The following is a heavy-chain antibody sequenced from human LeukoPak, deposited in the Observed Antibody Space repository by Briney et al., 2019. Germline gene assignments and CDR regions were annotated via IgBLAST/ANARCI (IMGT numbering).Heavy chain of an antibody. Sequence: GGSLRLSCAASGFIFDDYGMSWVRQAPGKGLEWVSGIKWNGGSTGYGDSVEGRFTISRDNAKNSLYPQMNGLRAEDTALYYCARDLKRLAAVQPPEFDYRGQGTLVTVSS. D-gene: IGHD6-13*01. J-gene: IGHJ4*02. CDR2: IKWNGGST. CDR1: GFIFDDYG. CDR3: ARDLKRLAAVQPPEFDY. V-gene: IGHV3-20*04.